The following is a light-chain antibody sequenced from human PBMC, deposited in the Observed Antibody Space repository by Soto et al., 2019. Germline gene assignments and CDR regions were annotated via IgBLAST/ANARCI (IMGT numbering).Light chain of an antibody. J-gene: IGKJ4*01. V-gene: IGKV1-39*01. CDR3: QQSYSTPLS. Sequence: DIQMTQSPSSLSASVGDRVTITCRASQSISNSLPWYQQKPGKAPKLLISAASSLQSGVPSRFSGSGSGTDFTLTISSLQPEDFATYYCQQSYSTPLSFGGGTKVEVK. CDR2: AAS. CDR1: QSISNS.